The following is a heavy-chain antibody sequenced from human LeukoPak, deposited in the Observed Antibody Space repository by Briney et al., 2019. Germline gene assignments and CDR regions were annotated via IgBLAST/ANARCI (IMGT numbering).Heavy chain of an antibody. CDR1: GFTVSSNY. V-gene: IGHV3-21*01. Sequence: GGSLRLSCAASGFTVSSNYMSWVRQAPGKGLEWVSAISGSGGSTYYADSVKGRFTISRDNAKNSLYLQMDSLRAEDTAVYYCARAAFGDAFDIWGQGTMVTVSS. D-gene: IGHD3-10*01. CDR2: ISGSGGST. CDR3: ARAAFGDAFDI. J-gene: IGHJ3*02.